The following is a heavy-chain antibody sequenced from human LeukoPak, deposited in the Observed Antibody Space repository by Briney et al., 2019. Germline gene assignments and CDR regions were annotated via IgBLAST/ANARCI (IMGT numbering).Heavy chain of an antibody. CDR2: ISAYNGNT. CDR3: ARGINTPLGVVPSAHDDY. J-gene: IGHJ4*02. V-gene: IGHV1-18*01. D-gene: IGHD2-2*01. Sequence: ASVNVSCKASGYTFASYGISWVRQAPGQGLEWMGWISAYNGNTNYAQKLQGRVTMTTVASTSTAYMELRSLRSDDTAVYYCARGINTPLGVVPSAHDDYWGQGTLVTVSS. CDR1: GYTFASYG.